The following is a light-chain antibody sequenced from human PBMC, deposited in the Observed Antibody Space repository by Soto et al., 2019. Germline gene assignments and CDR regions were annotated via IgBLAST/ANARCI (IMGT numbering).Light chain of an antibody. CDR3: SSYTSSSTLV. J-gene: IGLJ1*01. V-gene: IGLV2-14*01. Sequence: SALTQPASVSGCPGQSITISCTGTSSDVGGYNYVSWYQQHPGKAPKLMIYEVSNRPSGVSNRFSGSKSGNTASLTISGLQAEDEADYYCSSYTSSSTLVFGTGTKVTVL. CDR2: EVS. CDR1: SSDVGGYNY.